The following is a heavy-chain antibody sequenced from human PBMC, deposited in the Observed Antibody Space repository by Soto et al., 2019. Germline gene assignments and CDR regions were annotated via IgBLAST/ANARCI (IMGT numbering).Heavy chain of an antibody. CDR3: ARDHYVSSWRKIDH. Sequence: QVQLVQSGPEVKKPGASVKVSCRASGYTFTNQGISWVRQAPGQGLEWVAWISPLHGNTDYAQTLQGRVYVPTDTSTSTAYMELRSLTSDDTAVYYCARDHYVSSWRKIDHWGQGTLVTVSS. J-gene: IGHJ4*02. CDR1: GYTFTNQG. CDR2: ISPLHGNT. V-gene: IGHV1-18*01. D-gene: IGHD6-13*01.